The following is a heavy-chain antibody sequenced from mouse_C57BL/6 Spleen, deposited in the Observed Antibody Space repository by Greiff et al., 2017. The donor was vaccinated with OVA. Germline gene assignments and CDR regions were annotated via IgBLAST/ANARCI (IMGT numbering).Heavy chain of an antibody. CDR1: GYTFTSYW. D-gene: IGHD4-1*01. J-gene: IGHJ2*01. CDR2: IDPSDSYT. CDR3: ARRTGTKRGNYFDY. Sequence: QVQLKQPGAELVMPGASVKLSCKASGYTFTSYWMHWVKQRPGQGLEWIGEIDPSDSYTNYNQKFKGKSTLTVAKSSGTAYMQLSSLTSEDSAVYCCARRTGTKRGNYFDYWGQGTTLTVSS. V-gene: IGHV1-69*01.